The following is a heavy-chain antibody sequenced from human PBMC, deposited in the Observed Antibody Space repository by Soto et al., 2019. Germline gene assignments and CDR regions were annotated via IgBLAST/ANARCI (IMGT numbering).Heavy chain of an antibody. D-gene: IGHD3-16*02. CDR1: GFTFSSYG. CDR3: ARDSGDDYVWGSYRAYFDY. Sequence: GSLRLSCAASGFTFSSYGMHWVRQAPGKGLEWVAVIWYDGSNKYYADSVKGRFTISRDNSKNTLYLQMNSLRAEDTAVYYCARDSGDDYVWGSYRAYFDYWGQGTLVTVSS. CDR2: IWYDGSNK. V-gene: IGHV3-33*01. J-gene: IGHJ4*02.